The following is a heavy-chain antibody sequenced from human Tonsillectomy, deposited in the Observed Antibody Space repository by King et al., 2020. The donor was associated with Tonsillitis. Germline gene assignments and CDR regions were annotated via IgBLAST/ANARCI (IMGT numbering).Heavy chain of an antibody. CDR1: DYTLTSYG. D-gene: IGHD3/OR15-3a*01. V-gene: IGHV1-18*04. CDR3: ARDHGVGGAGTGPFDY. Sequence: QLVQSGAEVKKPGASVKVSCKASDYTLTSYGISWVRQAPGQGLEWMGWISGYNGNTNYAQKLQGRVTMTTDTSTSTAYMELRSLRSDDTAVYYCARDHGVGGAGTGPFDYWGQGTLVTVSS. J-gene: IGHJ4*02. CDR2: ISGYNGNT.